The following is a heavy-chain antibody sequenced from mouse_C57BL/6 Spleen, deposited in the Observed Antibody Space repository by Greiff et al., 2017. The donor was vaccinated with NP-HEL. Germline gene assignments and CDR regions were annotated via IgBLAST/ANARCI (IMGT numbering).Heavy chain of an antibody. D-gene: IGHD2-1*01. V-gene: IGHV14-4*01. CDR3: TRGRYYGFAY. Sequence: EVQLVESGAELVRPGASVKLSCTASGFNIIDDYMHWVKQRPEQGLEWIGWIDPENGDTEYASKFQGKATITADTSSNTAYLQLSSLTSEDTAVYYCTRGRYYGFAYWGQGTLVTVSA. CDR2: IDPENGDT. J-gene: IGHJ3*01. CDR1: GFNIIDDY.